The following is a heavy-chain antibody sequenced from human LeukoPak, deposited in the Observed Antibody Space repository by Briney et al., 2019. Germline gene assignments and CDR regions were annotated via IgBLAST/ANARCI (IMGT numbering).Heavy chain of an antibody. CDR1: GFTFSSYG. V-gene: IGHV3-30*02. CDR3: AKDGDYDSSGDAFDI. Sequence: PGGSLRLSCAASGFTFSSYGMHWVRQAPGKGLEWVAFIRYDGSNKYYADSVKGRFTISRDNSKNTLYLQMNSLRAEDTAVYYCAKDGDYDSSGDAFDIWGQGTMVTVSS. D-gene: IGHD3-22*01. J-gene: IGHJ3*02. CDR2: IRYDGSNK.